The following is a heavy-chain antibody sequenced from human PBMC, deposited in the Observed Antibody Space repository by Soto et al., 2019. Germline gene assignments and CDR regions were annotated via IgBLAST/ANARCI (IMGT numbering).Heavy chain of an antibody. V-gene: IGHV1-3*01. CDR1: GYTFTSYG. D-gene: IGHD6-19*01. J-gene: IGHJ4*02. Sequence: ASVKVSCKASGYTFTSYGISWVRQAPGQRLEWMGWINAGNGNTKYSQKFQGRVTITRDTSASTAYMELSSLRSEDTAVYYCARGKRPGRYSSGWYDYFDYWGRGTLVTVSS. CDR3: ARGKRPGRYSSGWYDYFDY. CDR2: INAGNGNT.